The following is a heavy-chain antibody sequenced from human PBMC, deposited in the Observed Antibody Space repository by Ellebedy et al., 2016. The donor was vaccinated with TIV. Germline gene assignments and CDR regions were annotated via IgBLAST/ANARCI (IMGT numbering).Heavy chain of an antibody. D-gene: IGHD4-17*01. Sequence: SETLSLTCTVSGGSISAYYWNWIRQPPGKGLEWIGEINHNGSTNYNPSLKSRVTISVDTSKNQFSLKLSSVTAADTAVYYCARVRYTLTVTRRRWFDPWGQGTLVTVSS. CDR1: GGSISAYY. CDR3: ARVRYTLTVTRRRWFDP. J-gene: IGHJ5*02. CDR2: INHNGST. V-gene: IGHV4-34*01.